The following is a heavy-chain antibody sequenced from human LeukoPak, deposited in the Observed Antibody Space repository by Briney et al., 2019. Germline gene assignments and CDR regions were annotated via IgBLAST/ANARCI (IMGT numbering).Heavy chain of an antibody. CDR2: INSDGSST. CDR1: GFTFSSYW. V-gene: IGHV3-74*01. J-gene: IGHJ4*02. Sequence: GRSLRLSCAASGFTFSSYWTHWVRQAPGKGLVWVSRINSDGSSTSYADSVKGRFTISRDNAKNTLYLQMNSLRAEDTAVYYCARDWGRRADFDYWGQGTLVTVSS. CDR3: ARDWGRRADFDY. D-gene: IGHD7-27*01.